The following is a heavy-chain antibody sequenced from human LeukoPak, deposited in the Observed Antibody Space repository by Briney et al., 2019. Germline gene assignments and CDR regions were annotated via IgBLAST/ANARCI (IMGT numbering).Heavy chain of an antibody. CDR3: ARGSMLYGY. V-gene: IGHV4-34*01. J-gene: IGHJ4*02. CDR2: INHSGST. CDR1: GGSFSGYY. D-gene: IGHD3-10*01. Sequence: SETLSLTCAVYGGSFSGYYWSWIRQPPGKGLEWIGEINHSGSTNYNPSLKSRVTISVDTPKNQFSLKLSSVTAADTAVYYCARGSMLYGYWGQGTLVTVSS.